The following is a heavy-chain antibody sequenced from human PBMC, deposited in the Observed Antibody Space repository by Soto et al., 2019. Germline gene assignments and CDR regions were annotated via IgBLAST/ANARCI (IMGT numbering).Heavy chain of an antibody. CDR2: ISGNGDTT. D-gene: IGHD5-12*01. J-gene: IGHJ1*01. CDR1: GFTFSSSA. CDR3: AKIRGYDLGSTTFQH. Sequence: EVQLLESGGGLVQPGGSLRLSCAASGFTFSSSAMSWVRQAPGKGLDWVSAISGNGDTTYYADSVKGRFTISRDISKNTPYLQMNSLRAEHTAVYYCAKIRGYDLGSTTFQHWGQGTLVTVSS. V-gene: IGHV3-23*01.